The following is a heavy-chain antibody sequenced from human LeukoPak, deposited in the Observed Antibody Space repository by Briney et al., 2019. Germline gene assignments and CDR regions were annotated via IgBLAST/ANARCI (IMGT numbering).Heavy chain of an antibody. CDR3: AKDKAPLYSGYDWDLDF. CDR2: ISWNSGSI. J-gene: IGHJ4*02. V-gene: IGHV3-9*01. Sequence: TGGSLRLSGAASGFTFHQYAIHWVRQVPGKGLEWVSGISWNSGSIGYADSVRGRFTISRDNAKNSVYLQMNSLRAEDTALYYCAKDKAPLYSGYDWDLDFWGQGTLVIVSS. D-gene: IGHD5-12*01. CDR1: GFTFHQYA.